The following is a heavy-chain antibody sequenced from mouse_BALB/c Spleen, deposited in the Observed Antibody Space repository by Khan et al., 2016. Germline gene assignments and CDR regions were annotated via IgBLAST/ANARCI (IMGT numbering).Heavy chain of an antibody. Sequence: EVELVESGGGLVQPGGSLRLSCATSGFTFTDYYMSWVRQPPGKALEWLGFIRNKANGYTIEYSASVKGRFTISRDNSQSILYLQMNTLRAEDSANYYCARVMHYYAMDDWGQGTSVTVSS. CDR1: GFTFTDYY. J-gene: IGHJ4*01. V-gene: IGHV7-3*02. CDR3: ARVMHYYAMDD. CDR2: IRNKANGYTI.